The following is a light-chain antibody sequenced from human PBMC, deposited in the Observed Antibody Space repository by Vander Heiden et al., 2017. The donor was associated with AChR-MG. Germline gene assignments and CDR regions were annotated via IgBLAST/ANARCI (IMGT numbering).Light chain of an antibody. CDR3: QQDDTTPVT. CDR2: WAS. CDR1: QTVLYSSNNKTY. J-gene: IGKJ5*01. V-gene: IGKV4-1*01. Sequence: DIVLTQSPDSLAVSLGERATINCKSSQTVLYSSNNKTYLAWYQQKPGQPPKLLINWASSRESGVPDRFSGGGSGTDFTLTINRLQAEDVAVYYCQQDDTTPVTFGQGTRLEI.